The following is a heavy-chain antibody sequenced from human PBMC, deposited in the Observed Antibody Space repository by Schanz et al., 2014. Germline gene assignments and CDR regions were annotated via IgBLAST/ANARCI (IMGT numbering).Heavy chain of an antibody. CDR2: IGVDGATT. V-gene: IGHV3-23*01. CDR1: GFAFSSYG. J-gene: IGHJ4*02. Sequence: EVQLLESGGGLVQPGGSLRLSCLASGFAFSSYGMNWLRQAPGKGLEWVSVIGVDGATTYYADSVKGRFTISRDNSKNTLYLQMNSLRPEDTAVYYCARPPHDSSGYYPFDYWDQGTLVTVSS. CDR3: ARPPHDSSGYYPFDY. D-gene: IGHD3-22*01.